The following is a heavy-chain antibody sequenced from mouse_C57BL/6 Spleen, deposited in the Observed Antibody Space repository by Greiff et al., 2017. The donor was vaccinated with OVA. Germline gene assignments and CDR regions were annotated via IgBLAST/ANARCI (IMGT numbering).Heavy chain of an antibody. CDR2: IYPGDGDT. CDR3: ARSACYGTSYYFDY. CDR1: GYAFSSSW. J-gene: IGHJ2*01. Sequence: VQLQQSGPELVKPGASVKISCKASGYAFSSSWMNWVKQRPGKGLEWIGRIYPGDGDTNYNGKFKGKATLTADKSSSTAYMQLSSLTSEYSGVYFFARSACYGTSYYFDYWGQGTTLTVSS. V-gene: IGHV1-82*01. D-gene: IGHD1-1*01.